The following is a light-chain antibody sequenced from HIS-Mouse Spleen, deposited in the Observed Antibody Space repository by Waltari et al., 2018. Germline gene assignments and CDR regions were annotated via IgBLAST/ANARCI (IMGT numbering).Light chain of an antibody. CDR1: SSDVGSYYL. J-gene: IGLJ3*02. Sequence: QSALTQPASVSGSPGQSITISCTGTSSDVGSYYLFPWYQQHPGKAPKLMIYEGSKRPSGVSNRFSGSKSGNTASLTISGLQAEDEADYYCCSYAGSSTLVFGGGTKLTVL. CDR3: CSYAGSSTLV. V-gene: IGLV2-23*01. CDR2: EGS.